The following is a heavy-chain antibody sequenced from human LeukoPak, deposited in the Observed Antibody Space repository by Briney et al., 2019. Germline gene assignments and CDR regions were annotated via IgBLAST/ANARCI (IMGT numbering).Heavy chain of an antibody. CDR1: GFILSNYG. Sequence: GRSLRLSCAASGFILSNYGVHWVRQAPGKGLEWMTFMREDGINKYYADSVKGRFTLSRDNSMNTLYLQMNSLRAEDTAVYYCAKRDCGSASCSRQYYMDVWGKGTTVTVSS. CDR2: MREDGINK. V-gene: IGHV3-30*02. CDR3: AKRDCGSASCSRQYYMDV. J-gene: IGHJ6*03. D-gene: IGHD2-2*01.